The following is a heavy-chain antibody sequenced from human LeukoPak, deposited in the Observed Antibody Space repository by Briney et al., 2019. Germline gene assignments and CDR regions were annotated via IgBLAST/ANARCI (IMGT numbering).Heavy chain of an antibody. CDR2: IYYSGST. Sequence: SETLSLTCTVSGGSISSYYWSWIRQPPGKGLEWIGYIYYSGSTNYNPSLKRRVTISVDTSKNQFSLKLSSVTAADTAVYYCARAPIAAAGTGYDYWGQGTLVTVSS. J-gene: IGHJ4*02. CDR3: ARAPIAAAGTGYDY. D-gene: IGHD6-13*01. CDR1: GGSISSYY. V-gene: IGHV4-59*01.